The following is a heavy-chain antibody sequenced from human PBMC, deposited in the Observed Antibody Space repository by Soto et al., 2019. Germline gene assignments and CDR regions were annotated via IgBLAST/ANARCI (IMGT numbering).Heavy chain of an antibody. V-gene: IGHV5-51*01. CDR2: IYPGDSDT. CDR1: GYSFTSYW. D-gene: IGHD6-19*01. Sequence: GESLKISCKGSGYSFTSYWIGWVRQMPGKGLEWMGIIYPGDSDTRYSPSFQGQVTISADKSISTAYLQWSSLKASDTAMYYCARKVLYSSGWYVTDAFDIWGQETMVTVSS. J-gene: IGHJ3*02. CDR3: ARKVLYSSGWYVTDAFDI.